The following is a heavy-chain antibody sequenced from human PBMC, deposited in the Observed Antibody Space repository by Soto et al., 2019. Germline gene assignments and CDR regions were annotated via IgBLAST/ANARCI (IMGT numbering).Heavy chain of an antibody. CDR2: SRNRVNSHTT. V-gene: IGHV3-72*01. CDR3: TRGLLGGAPSYTFHGMDV. CDR1: GFTFSDHY. Sequence: EVQLVESGGGLVQPGGSLRLSCAASGFTFSDHYMDWVRQAPGKGLEWVARSRNRVNSHTTEYAAPVKGRFTISRDESKSSLYLQMSSLKIEDTAVYYCTRGLLGGAPSYTFHGMDVWGQGTTVTVSS. J-gene: IGHJ6*01. D-gene: IGHD1-26*01.